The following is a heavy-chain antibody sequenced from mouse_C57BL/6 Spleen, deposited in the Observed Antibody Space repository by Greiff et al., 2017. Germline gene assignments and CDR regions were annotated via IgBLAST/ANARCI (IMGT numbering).Heavy chain of an antibody. V-gene: IGHV1-81*01. Sequence: QVQLQQSGAELARPGASVKLSCKASGYTFTSYGISWVKQRTGQGLEWIGEIYPRSVNTYYNEKFKGKATLTADKSSSTAYMELRSLTSEDSAVYFCERMRGSSYGWYFDVWGTGTTVTVSS. D-gene: IGHD1-1*01. CDR1: GYTFTSYG. CDR3: ERMRGSSYGWYFDV. CDR2: IYPRSVNT. J-gene: IGHJ1*03.